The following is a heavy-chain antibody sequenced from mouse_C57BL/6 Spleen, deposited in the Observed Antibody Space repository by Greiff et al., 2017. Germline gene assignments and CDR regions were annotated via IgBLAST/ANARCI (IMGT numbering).Heavy chain of an antibody. CDR1: GYTFTSYW. Sequence: QVQLQQPGAELVMPGASVKLSCKASGYTFTSYWMHWVKQRPGQGLEWIGEIDPSDSYTNYTQKFKGKSTLTVDKSSSTAYMQLSSLTSEDSAVYYCARSYYGSRGRYFDVWGTGNTVTVSS. J-gene: IGHJ1*03. D-gene: IGHD1-1*01. V-gene: IGHV1-69*01. CDR3: ARSYYGSRGRYFDV. CDR2: IDPSDSYT.